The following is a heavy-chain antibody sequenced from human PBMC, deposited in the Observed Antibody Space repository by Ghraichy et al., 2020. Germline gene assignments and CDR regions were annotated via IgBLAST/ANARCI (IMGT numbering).Heavy chain of an antibody. J-gene: IGHJ4*02. CDR1: GDSISGYY. CDR2: INDSGGT. Sequence: SETLSLTCTVSGDSISGYYWSWIRQFPGKGLEWIGNINDSGGTRYNPSLKSRVTISIDTSKKQFSLQLSSMTAADTAVYYCARNGGSVGFSYAFDYWGQGALVTVSS. D-gene: IGHD3-16*01. CDR3: ARNGGSVGFSYAFDY. V-gene: IGHV4-59*01.